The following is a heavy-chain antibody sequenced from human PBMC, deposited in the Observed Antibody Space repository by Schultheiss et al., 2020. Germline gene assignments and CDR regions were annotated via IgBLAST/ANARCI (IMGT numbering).Heavy chain of an antibody. V-gene: IGHV3-30-3*01. CDR2: ISYDGSNK. CDR3: ARDNYDSSGLNWFDP. Sequence: GGSLRLSCAASGFTFSSYAMHWVRQAPGKGLEWVAVISYDGSNKYYADSVKGRFTISRDNAKNSLYLQMNSLRAEDTALYHCARDNYDSSGLNWFDPWGQGTLVTGSS. J-gene: IGHJ5*02. D-gene: IGHD3-22*01. CDR1: GFTFSSYA.